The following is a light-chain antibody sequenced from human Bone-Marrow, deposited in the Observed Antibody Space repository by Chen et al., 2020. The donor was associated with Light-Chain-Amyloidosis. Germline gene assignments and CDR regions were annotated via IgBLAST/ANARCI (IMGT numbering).Light chain of an antibody. CDR2: YYSDSDK. V-gene: IGLV5-37*01. Sequence: QPVLTQPLYFSASPGSSARLTCTLPIDINVATCTIYWYQQKAGSPPRYLLYYYSDSDKGQGSGVPSRFSGSKDASANAGVLLISGLQSDDEADDYCRIWPSYAFGSGTQVTVL. J-gene: IGLJ1*01. CDR3: RIWPSYA. CDR1: IDINVATCT.